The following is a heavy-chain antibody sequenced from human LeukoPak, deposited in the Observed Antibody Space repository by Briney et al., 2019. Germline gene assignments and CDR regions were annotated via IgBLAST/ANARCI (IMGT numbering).Heavy chain of an antibody. CDR2: ISGSGGST. Sequence: GGSLRLSCAASGFTFNSYAMSWVRQAPGKGLEWVSGISGSGGSTYYADSVKGRFTISRDNSKNTLYLQMNSLRAEDTAVYYCAKDSIQEWLVYYFDYWGQGTLVTVSS. V-gene: IGHV3-23*01. CDR1: GFTFNSYA. D-gene: IGHD3-3*01. CDR3: AKDSIQEWLVYYFDY. J-gene: IGHJ4*02.